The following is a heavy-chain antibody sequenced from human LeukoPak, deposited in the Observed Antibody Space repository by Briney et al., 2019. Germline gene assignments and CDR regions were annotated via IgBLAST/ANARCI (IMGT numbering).Heavy chain of an antibody. CDR2: IRYDGSNK. Sequence: GGSLRLSCAASGFTFSSYGMPWVRQAPGKGLEWVAFIRYDGSNKYYADSVKGRFTISRDNSKNTLYLQMNSLRAEDTAVYYCAKLYSYGFSYYFDYWGQGTLVTVSS. V-gene: IGHV3-30*02. CDR3: AKLYSYGFSYYFDY. CDR1: GFTFSSYG. D-gene: IGHD5-18*01. J-gene: IGHJ4*02.